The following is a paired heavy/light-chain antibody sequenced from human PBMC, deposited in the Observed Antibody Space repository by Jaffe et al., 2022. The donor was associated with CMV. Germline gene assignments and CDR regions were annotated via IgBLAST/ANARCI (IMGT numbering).Light chain of an antibody. CDR1: NSGSES. CDR3: QVWDSLSDVV. J-gene: IGLJ2*01. V-gene: IGLV3-21*04. Sequence: SFVLTQSPSVSVAPGETASITCGGSNSGSESVHWYQQKPGQAPVLLIYYNSDRPSGIPERFSGSNSGNTATLTISRVEAGDEADYYCQVWDSLSDVVFGGGTKLTVL. CDR2: YNS.
Heavy chain of an antibody. D-gene: IGHD3-3*01. CDR3: ARIPTDDFWSGYHYFDF. Sequence: QVTLKESGPVLVKPTETLTLTCTVSGFSFSNAGRGVSWIRQPPGKALEWLAHIFSNGEKSYSTSLKGRLTISKDTSKNQVVLRMTNMDPVDTATYYCARIPTDDFWSGYHYFDFWGQGTLVAVSS. J-gene: IGHJ4*02. CDR2: IFSNGEK. V-gene: IGHV2-26*01. CDR1: GFSFSNAGRG.